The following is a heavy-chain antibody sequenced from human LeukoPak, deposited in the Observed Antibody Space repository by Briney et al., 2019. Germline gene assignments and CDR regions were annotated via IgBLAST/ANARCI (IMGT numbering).Heavy chain of an antibody. CDR1: GGSINSREYY. Sequence: PSETLSLTCAVSGGSINSREYYWGWIRQPPGKGLEWGGSIYYTESTFHNPSLKSRVIISVDTSKNLFSLKLTPVTAADSAIYYCARQTIASVTGYMLFDLWGRGTLVIVSS. V-gene: IGHV4-39*01. D-gene: IGHD2-2*02. CDR3: ARQTIASVTGYMLFDL. J-gene: IGHJ2*01. CDR2: IYYTEST.